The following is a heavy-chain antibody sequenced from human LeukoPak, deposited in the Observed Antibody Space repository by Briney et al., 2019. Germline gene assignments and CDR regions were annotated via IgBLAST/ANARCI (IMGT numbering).Heavy chain of an antibody. J-gene: IGHJ4*02. V-gene: IGHV4-59*01. Sequence: SETLSLTCTVSGGSISSYYWSWIRQPPGKGLEWIGYIYYSGSTNYNPSLKSRVTISVDTSKNQFSLKLSSVTAADTAVYYCATYGDNSGPLFDYWGQGTLVTVSS. CDR3: ATYGDNSGPLFDY. CDR2: IYYSGST. CDR1: GGSISSYY. D-gene: IGHD4-23*01.